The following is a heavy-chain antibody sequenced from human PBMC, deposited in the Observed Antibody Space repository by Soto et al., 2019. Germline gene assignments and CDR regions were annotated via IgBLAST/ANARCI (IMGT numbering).Heavy chain of an antibody. J-gene: IGHJ3*01. V-gene: IGHV4-31*03. CDR2: IYYSGSA. CDR3: ARDLPGDCRAFDL. Sequence: QVQLQESGPGLVKPSQTLSLTCTVSGASISRGAYYWSWIRQHPGKGLEWIGYIYYSGSAYYNPSLRSRVTTSVDTSKNQFSLKLSSVTAADTAVYYCARDLPGDCRAFDLWGQGTMVIVSS. D-gene: IGHD2-15*01. CDR1: GASISRGAYY.